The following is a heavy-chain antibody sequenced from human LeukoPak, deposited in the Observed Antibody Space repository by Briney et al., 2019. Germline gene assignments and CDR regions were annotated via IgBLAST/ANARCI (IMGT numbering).Heavy chain of an antibody. CDR1: GYIFTGYW. D-gene: IGHD2-2*01. CDR3: ARLLGGGPAATPFDY. J-gene: IGHJ4*02. CDR2: IYPGDSGT. V-gene: IGHV5-51*01. Sequence: GESLKISCKGSGYIFTGYWIGWVRQMPGKGLEWMGIIYPGDSGTRYSPSFEGQVTISADRSISTAFLQWSRLQASDTAIYYCARLLGGGPAATPFDYWGPGNPARRLL.